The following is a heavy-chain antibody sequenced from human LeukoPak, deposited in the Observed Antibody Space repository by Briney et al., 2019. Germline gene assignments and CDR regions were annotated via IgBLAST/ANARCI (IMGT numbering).Heavy chain of an antibody. CDR1: GYTFTGYY. V-gene: IGHV1-2*02. CDR2: INPNSGGT. CDR3: ARRSLTNYYGSGSYGGLKNWFDP. D-gene: IGHD3-10*01. Sequence: GASVKVSCKASGYTFTGYYMHWVRQAPGQGLEWMGWINPNSGGTNYAQKFQGRVTMTRDTSISTAYMELSRLRSDDTAVYYCARRSLTNYYGSGSYGGLKNWFDPWGQGTLVTVSS. J-gene: IGHJ5*02.